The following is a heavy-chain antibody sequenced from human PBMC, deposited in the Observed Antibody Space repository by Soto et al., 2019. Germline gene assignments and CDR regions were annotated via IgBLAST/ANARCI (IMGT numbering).Heavy chain of an antibody. Sequence: GESLRLSCAASGVTFSSYVMHWVRQAPGKGLEWVAFIWHDGGNKFYAESVKGRFTISRDNSKNTLYLQMTSLSAEDTAMYYCARDGDVNTGFGKDYWGQGTLVTVSS. CDR3: ARDGDVNTGFGKDY. J-gene: IGHJ4*02. V-gene: IGHV3-33*01. D-gene: IGHD3-16*01. CDR1: GVTFSSYV. CDR2: IWHDGGNK.